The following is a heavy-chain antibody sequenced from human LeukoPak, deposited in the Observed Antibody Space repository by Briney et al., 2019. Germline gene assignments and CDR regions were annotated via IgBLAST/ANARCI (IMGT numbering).Heavy chain of an antibody. J-gene: IGHJ6*03. V-gene: IGHV4-39*07. CDR2: IYYSGST. CDR3: ARGSGYSSSRTHYYYYYMDV. D-gene: IGHD6-13*01. Sequence: PSETLSLTCTVSGGSISSSSYYWGWIRQPPGKGLEWIGSIYYSGSTYYNPSLKSRVTISVDTSKNQFSLKLSSVTAADTAVYYCARGSGYSSSRTHYYYYYMDVWGKGTTVTVSS. CDR1: GGSISSSSYY.